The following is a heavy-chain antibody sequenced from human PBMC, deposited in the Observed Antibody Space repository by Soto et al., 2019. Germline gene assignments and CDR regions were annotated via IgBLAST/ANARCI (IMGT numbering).Heavy chain of an antibody. V-gene: IGHV3-23*01. Sequence: PGGSLRLSCAASGFTFSSYAMSWVRQAPGKGLEWVSAISGSGGSTYYADSVKGRFTISRDNSKNTLYLQMNSLRAEDTAVYYCAKSHYSSSWSGVRFDPWGQGTLVTVSS. CDR3: AKSHYSSSWSGVRFDP. D-gene: IGHD6-13*01. J-gene: IGHJ5*02. CDR2: ISGSGGST. CDR1: GFTFSSYA.